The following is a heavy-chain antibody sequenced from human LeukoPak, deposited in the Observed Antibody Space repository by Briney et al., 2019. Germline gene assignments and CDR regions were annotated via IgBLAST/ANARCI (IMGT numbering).Heavy chain of an antibody. CDR1: GFTFSSFA. V-gene: IGHV3-64*02. D-gene: IGHD6-13*01. CDR2: IGSNGGST. Sequence: PGGSLRLSCAASGFTFSSFAIHWVRQAPGKGLEYVSAIGSNGGSTYYADSVKGRFTTSRDNSKNTVYLQMGSLRVEDMAVYYCARIIGAAGTRYFDYWGQGTQVTVSS. J-gene: IGHJ4*02. CDR3: ARIIGAAGTRYFDY.